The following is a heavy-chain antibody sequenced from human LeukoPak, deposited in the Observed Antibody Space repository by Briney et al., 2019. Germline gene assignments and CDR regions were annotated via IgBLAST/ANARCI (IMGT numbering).Heavy chain of an antibody. Sequence: TGGSLRLSCAASGFTFSSYAMSWVRQAPGKGLERVSAISGSGGSTYYADSVKGRFTISRDNSKNTLYLQMNSLRAEDTAVYYCAKLRITMIVVVNPLDYWGQGTLVTVSS. CDR3: AKLRITMIVVVNPLDY. J-gene: IGHJ4*02. D-gene: IGHD3-22*01. CDR2: ISGSGGST. V-gene: IGHV3-23*01. CDR1: GFTFSSYA.